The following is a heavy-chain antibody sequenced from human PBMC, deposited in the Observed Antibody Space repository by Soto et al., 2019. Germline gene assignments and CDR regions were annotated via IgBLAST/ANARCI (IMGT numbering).Heavy chain of an antibody. CDR2: MNPNTGNT. Sequence: QVQLVQSGAEVKKPGASVKVSCKASGYTFTSYGINWVRQATGQGLEWMGWMNPNTGNTGYAQKFHGRVTMTRNNAISTTYMERSSLRSEDTAVYYCARSIGGDYHYYYYGMDVWGQGTTVTVS. V-gene: IGHV1-8*01. CDR3: ARSIGGDYHYYYYGMDV. D-gene: IGHD4-17*01. J-gene: IGHJ6*02. CDR1: GYTFTSYG.